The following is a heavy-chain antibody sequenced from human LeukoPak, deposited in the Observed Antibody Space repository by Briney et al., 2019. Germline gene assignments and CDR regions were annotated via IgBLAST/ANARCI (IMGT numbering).Heavy chain of an antibody. J-gene: IGHJ5*02. CDR2: MSSSGIS. V-gene: IGHV4-61*02. CDR1: TGSISSDTYF. Sequence: TSSETLSLTCTVSTGSISSDTYFWSWIRQPAGKGLDWIGRMSSSGISTYSPSLKSRVTISIDTSRNQFSMNLNSVTVADTAVYHCAKGAGPPWFDPWGQGTLVTVSS. D-gene: IGHD6-19*01. CDR3: AKGAGPPWFDP.